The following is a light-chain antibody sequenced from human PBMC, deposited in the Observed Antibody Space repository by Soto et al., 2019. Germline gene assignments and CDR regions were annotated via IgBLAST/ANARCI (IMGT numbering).Light chain of an antibody. V-gene: IGLV2-8*01. Sequence: QSALTQPPSASGSPGQSVTISCTGTSFDVGGYNYVSWYQQHPGEAPKLMIYEVTKRPSGVPDRFSGSKSGNTASLTVSGLQAEDEADYYCSSYAGSNNLVFGGGTKLTVL. CDR2: EVT. J-gene: IGLJ3*02. CDR1: SFDVGGYNY. CDR3: SSYAGSNNLV.